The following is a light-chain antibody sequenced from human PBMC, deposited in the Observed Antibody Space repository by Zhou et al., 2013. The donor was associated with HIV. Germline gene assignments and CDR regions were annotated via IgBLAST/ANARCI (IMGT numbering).Light chain of an antibody. CDR3: QQYNNWPPLT. J-gene: IGKJ4*01. Sequence: EIVMTQSPATLSVSPGERATLSCRASQSVSSNLAWYQQKPGQAPRLLIYDASTRATGIPARFSGSGSGTEFTLTISSIQSEDFAVYYCQQYNNWPPLTFGGGTKVEIK. CDR1: QSVSSN. CDR2: DAS. V-gene: IGKV3-15*01.